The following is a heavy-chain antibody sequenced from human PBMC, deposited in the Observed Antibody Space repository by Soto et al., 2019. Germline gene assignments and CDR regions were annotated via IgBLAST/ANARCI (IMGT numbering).Heavy chain of an antibody. CDR2: IYYSGST. CDR1: GGSISSGGYY. Sequence: TLSLTCTVSGGSISSGGYYWSWIRQHPGKGLEWIGYIYYSGSTYYNPSLKSRVTISVDTSKNQFSLKLSSVTAADTAVYYCARERSIFGVTNNWFDPWGQGTLVTVSS. D-gene: IGHD3-3*01. V-gene: IGHV4-31*03. J-gene: IGHJ5*02. CDR3: ARERSIFGVTNNWFDP.